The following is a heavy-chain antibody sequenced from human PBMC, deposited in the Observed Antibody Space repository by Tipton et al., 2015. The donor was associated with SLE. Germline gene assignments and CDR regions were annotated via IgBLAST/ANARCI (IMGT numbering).Heavy chain of an antibody. CDR1: GFTFSSYW. Sequence: VQLVQSGGGLVQPGGSLRLSCAAPGFTFSSYWMSWVRQAPGKGLEWVANIKQDGSEKYYVDSVKGRFTISRDNAKNSLYLQMNSLRAEDTAVYYCAREHSSSSWYGGYYFDYWGQGTLVTVSS. CDR2: IKQDGSEK. J-gene: IGHJ4*02. V-gene: IGHV3-7*01. CDR3: AREHSSSSWYGGYYFDY. D-gene: IGHD6-13*01.